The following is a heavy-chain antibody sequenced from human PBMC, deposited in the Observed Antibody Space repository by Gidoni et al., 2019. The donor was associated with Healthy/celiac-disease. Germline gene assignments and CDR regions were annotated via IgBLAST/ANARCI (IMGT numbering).Heavy chain of an antibody. CDR1: GFTVSSYG. V-gene: IGHV3-33*01. Sequence: QVQLVESVGCVAQPGRSLRFSCAASGFTVSSYGMHWVRQAPGKGLEWVAVIWYDGSNKYYADSVKGRFTITRDNSKNTLYLQMNSLRAEDTAVYYCARDPPYYYDSSGYYYGYFDYWGQGTLVTVSS. J-gene: IGHJ4*02. CDR2: IWYDGSNK. CDR3: ARDPPYYYDSSGYYYGYFDY. D-gene: IGHD3-22*01.